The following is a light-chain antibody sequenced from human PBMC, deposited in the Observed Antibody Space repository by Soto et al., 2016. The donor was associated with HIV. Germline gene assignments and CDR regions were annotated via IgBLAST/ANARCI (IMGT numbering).Light chain of an antibody. CDR3: QQLSSHLYT. Sequence: GDRVTITCRASQDITSYLSWYQQQPGKAPNLLIHTASALQSGVPSGFSGSGSGTEFTLTISSLQPEDFATYYCQQLSSHLYTFGQGTRLEIK. V-gene: IGKV1-9*01. J-gene: IGKJ2*01. CDR2: TAS. CDR1: QDITSY.